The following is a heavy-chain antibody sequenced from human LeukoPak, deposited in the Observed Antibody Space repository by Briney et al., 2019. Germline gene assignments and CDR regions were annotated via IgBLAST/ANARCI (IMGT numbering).Heavy chain of an antibody. CDR1: GGSISSYY. V-gene: IGHV4-59*01. J-gene: IGHJ4*02. CDR2: IYYSGST. D-gene: IGHD6-19*01. Sequence: SETLSLTCTVSGGSISSYYWSWIRQPPGKGLEWIGYIYYSGSTNYNPSLKSRVTISVDTSKNQFSLKLSSVTAADTAVYYCASISPGYSSGWYFDYWGQGTLVTVSS. CDR3: ASISPGYSSGWYFDY.